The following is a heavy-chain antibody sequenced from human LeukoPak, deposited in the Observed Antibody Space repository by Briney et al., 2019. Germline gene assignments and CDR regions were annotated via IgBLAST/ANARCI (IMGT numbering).Heavy chain of an antibody. CDR2: IYYSGST. D-gene: IGHD3-16*01. CDR1: GGSISSYY. J-gene: IGHJ3*02. V-gene: IGHV4-59*01. Sequence: SETLSLTCTVSGGSISSYYWSWIRQPPGKGLEWIGYIYYSGSTNYNPSLKSRVTISADTSKNQFSLKLSSVTAADTAVYYCARALGLEAFDIWGQGTMVTVSS. CDR3: ARALGLEAFDI.